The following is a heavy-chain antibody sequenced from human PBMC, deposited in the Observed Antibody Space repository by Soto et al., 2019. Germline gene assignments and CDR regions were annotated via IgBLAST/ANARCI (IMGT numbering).Heavy chain of an antibody. CDR3: AKDKSRWGTVTTADY. J-gene: IGHJ4*02. CDR1: GFTFSSYA. CDR2: ISGSGGST. Sequence: EVQLLESGGGLVQPGGSLRLSCAASGFTFSSYAMSWVRQAPGRGLEWVSAISGSGGSTYYADSVKGRFTISRDNSKNTLYLQMNSLRAEDTAVYYCAKDKSRWGTVTTADYWGQGTLVTVSS. V-gene: IGHV3-23*01. D-gene: IGHD4-17*01.